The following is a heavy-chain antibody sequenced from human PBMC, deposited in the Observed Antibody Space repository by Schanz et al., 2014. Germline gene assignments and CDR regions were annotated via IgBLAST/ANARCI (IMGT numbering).Heavy chain of an antibody. J-gene: IGHJ4*02. D-gene: IGHD2-21*01. V-gene: IGHV3-23*01. CDR2: ITTGGNT. CDR1: GFTFSTYA. CDR3: AKSKSQLPLFDY. Sequence: VQLLQSGGALVQPGGSLRLSCSASGFTFSTYAMSWARQTPGKGLEWVSSITTGGNTYYRDSVKGRFIVSRDNSKNTLYLEMNSLRADDTAVYYCAKSKSQLPLFDYWGQGTLVAVSS.